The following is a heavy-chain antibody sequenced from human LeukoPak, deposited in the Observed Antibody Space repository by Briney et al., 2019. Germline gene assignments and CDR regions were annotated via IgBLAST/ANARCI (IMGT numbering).Heavy chain of an antibody. CDR3: AKDGQL. CDR2: ISGSGGNT. Sequence: PGGSLRLSCVVSGFTFSSYGMSWVRQAPGKGLEWVSGISGSGGNTYYADSEKGRVTISRDNSKNTLYLQMNSLRAGDTAVYYCAKDGQLRGQGTLVTVSS. D-gene: IGHD5-24*01. CDR1: GFTFSSYG. V-gene: IGHV3-23*01. J-gene: IGHJ4*02.